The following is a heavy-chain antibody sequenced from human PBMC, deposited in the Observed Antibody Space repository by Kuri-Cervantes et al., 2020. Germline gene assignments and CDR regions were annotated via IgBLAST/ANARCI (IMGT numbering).Heavy chain of an antibody. CDR1: GFTFSSYA. D-gene: IGHD3-3*02. CDR2: ISYDGSNK. Sequence: LSLTCAASGFTFSSYAMHWVRQAPGKGLEWVAVISYDGSNKYYADSVKGRFTISRDNSKNTLYLQMNSLRAEDTAVYYCAKTSGRYQAILEWLLRNWGQGTLVTVSS. V-gene: IGHV3-30*18. J-gene: IGHJ4*02. CDR3: AKTSGRYQAILEWLLRN.